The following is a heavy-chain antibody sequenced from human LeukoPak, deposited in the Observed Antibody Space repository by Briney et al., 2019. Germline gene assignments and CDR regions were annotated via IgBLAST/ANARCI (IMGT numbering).Heavy chain of an antibody. V-gene: IGHV3-48*03. D-gene: IGHD2-15*01. Sequence: GGSLRLSCAASGFTFSSYEMNWVRQAPGKGLEWVSYISSSGSTIYYADSVKGRFTISRDNSKNSLYLQMSSLRTEDTALYYCAKNAVAATLYYFDYWGQGSLVTVSS. CDR1: GFTFSSYE. CDR2: ISSSGSTI. CDR3: AKNAVAATLYYFDY. J-gene: IGHJ4*02.